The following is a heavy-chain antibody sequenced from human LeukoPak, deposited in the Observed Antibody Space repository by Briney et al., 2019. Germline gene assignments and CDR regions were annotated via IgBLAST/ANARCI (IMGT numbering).Heavy chain of an antibody. D-gene: IGHD3-10*01. V-gene: IGHV3-74*01. J-gene: IGHJ4*02. CDR1: GFTFSDYW. CDR3: ARDMVRGIY. Sequence: GGSLRLSCAASGFTFSDYWMHWVRQAPGKGLEWVSRIYSDETSTYYADSVKGRFTISRDNAKNTLYLQMNSLRAEDTAVYYCARDMVRGIYWGQGTLVTVSS. CDR2: IYSDETST.